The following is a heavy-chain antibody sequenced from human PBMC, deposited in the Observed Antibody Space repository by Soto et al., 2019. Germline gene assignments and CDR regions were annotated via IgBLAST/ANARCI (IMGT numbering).Heavy chain of an antibody. CDR1: GGSISDTHV. CDR2: IFPSGTT. D-gene: IGHD1-1*01. J-gene: IGHJ4*01. V-gene: IGHV4-4*02. Sequence: SETLSLTCVVSGGSISDTHVWSWVRQPPGKGLEWIGEIFPSGTTDYNPSLKSRVTMSLGKSRNQLSLTLNSVTAADTAVYYCATEDSMNWTHDYWGHGILVTV. CDR3: ATEDSMNWTHDY.